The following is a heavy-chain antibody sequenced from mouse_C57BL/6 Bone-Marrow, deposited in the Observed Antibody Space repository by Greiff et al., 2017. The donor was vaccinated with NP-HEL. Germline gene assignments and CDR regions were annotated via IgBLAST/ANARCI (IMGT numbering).Heavy chain of an antibody. J-gene: IGHJ1*03. D-gene: IGHD1-1*01. CDR1: GYTFTSYW. CDR3: ARRDYGSSCDV. CDR2: IDPSDSYT. V-gene: IGHV1-50*01. Sequence: VQLQQPGAELVKPGASVKLSCKASGYTFTSYWMQWVKQRPGQGLEWIGEIDPSDSYTNYNQKFKGKATLTVDTSSSTAYMQLSSLTSEDSAVYYCARRDYGSSCDVWGTGTTVTVSS.